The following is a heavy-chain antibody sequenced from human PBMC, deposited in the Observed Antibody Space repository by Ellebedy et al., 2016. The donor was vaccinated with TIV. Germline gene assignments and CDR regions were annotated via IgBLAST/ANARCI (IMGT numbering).Heavy chain of an antibody. CDR3: ARGFDGSGSYYYYGMDV. CDR2: MNPNSGNT. CDR1: EYTFTSYD. J-gene: IGHJ6*02. Sequence: AASVKVSCKASEYTFTSYDINWVRQATGQGLEWMGWMNPNSGNTGYAQKFQGRVTMTRNTSISTAYMELSSLRSEDTAVYYCARGFDGSGSYYYYGMDVWGQGTRVTVSS. D-gene: IGHD3-10*01. V-gene: IGHV1-8*01.